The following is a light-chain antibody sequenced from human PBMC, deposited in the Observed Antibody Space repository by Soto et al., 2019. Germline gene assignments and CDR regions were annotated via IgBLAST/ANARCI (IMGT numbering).Light chain of an antibody. CDR2: VNSDGSH. CDR3: QTWGGGMHWV. CDR1: SGHSSSA. Sequence: QPVLTQSPSASASLGASVKLTCTLSSGHSSSAIAWHQQQPEKGLRYLMKVNSDGSHRKGDGIPDRFSGSSSGAERYLTISGLQSEDEADYHCQTWGGGMHWVFGGGTKVTVL. J-gene: IGLJ3*02. V-gene: IGLV4-69*01.